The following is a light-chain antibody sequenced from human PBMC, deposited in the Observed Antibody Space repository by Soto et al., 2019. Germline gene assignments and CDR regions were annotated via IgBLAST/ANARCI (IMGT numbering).Light chain of an antibody. Sequence: QSVLTQPASVSGSPGQSITISCTGSSSDVGAYDYVSWYHQHPGKAPKLMFYDVSNRPSGVSHRFSGSKSANTASLTISGLQAEDEADYYCSSYTSSNTVIFGGGTKLTVL. CDR3: SSYTSSNTVI. CDR2: DVS. V-gene: IGLV2-14*01. CDR1: SSDVGAYDY. J-gene: IGLJ2*01.